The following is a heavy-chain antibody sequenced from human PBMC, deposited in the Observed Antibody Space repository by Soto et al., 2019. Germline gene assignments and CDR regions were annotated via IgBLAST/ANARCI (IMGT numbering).Heavy chain of an antibody. CDR1: GLTFSNYA. CDR3: ARDSRTPSGGMDV. Sequence: EVRLLESGGGLVKPGGSLRLSCATSGLTFSNYAMSWVRQAPGGGLEWVSSMSGSSSTTYYADSVRGRFTISRDRSKNTLYLQMSSLRAEDTALYYCARDSRTPSGGMDVWGQGTTVTVSS. V-gene: IGHV3-23*01. CDR2: MSGSSSTT. J-gene: IGHJ6*02.